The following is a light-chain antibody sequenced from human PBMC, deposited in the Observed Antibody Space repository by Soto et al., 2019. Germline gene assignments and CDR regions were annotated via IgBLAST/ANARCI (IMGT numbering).Light chain of an antibody. CDR3: QQRINWLT. CDR2: DVS. CDR1: QSVSSY. V-gene: IGKV3-11*01. J-gene: IGKJ4*01. Sequence: GLTQYTDTLSLSPGDRATLSCRASQSVSSYLAWYQQKPGQAPRLLIYDVSNRATGIPARFSGSGSGTDFTLTISSLEPEDFAVYYCQQRINWLTFGGGTKVAIK.